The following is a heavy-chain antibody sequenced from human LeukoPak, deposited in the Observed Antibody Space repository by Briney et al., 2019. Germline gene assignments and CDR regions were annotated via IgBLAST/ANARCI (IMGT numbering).Heavy chain of an antibody. D-gene: IGHD3-3*02. CDR1: GYTFTSYG. CDR2: ISAYNGNT. J-gene: IGHJ6*02. CDR3: ARDHFTSPTDYYGMDV. Sequence: ASVTVSCTASGYTFTSYGISWVRQAPGQGLEWMGWISAYNGNTNYAQKFQGRVTMTTDTSTSTAYMEVRSLRSDDTAVYYCARDHFTSPTDYYGMDVWGQGTTVTVSS. V-gene: IGHV1-18*01.